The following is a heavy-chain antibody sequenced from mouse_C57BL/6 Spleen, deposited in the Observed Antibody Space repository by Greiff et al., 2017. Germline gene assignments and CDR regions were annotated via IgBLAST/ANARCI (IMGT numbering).Heavy chain of an antibody. V-gene: IGHV1-64*01. CDR2: IHPNSGST. D-gene: IGHD2-4*01. Sequence: VQLQQPGAELVKPGASVKLSCKASGYTFTSYWMHWVKQRPGQGLEWIGMIHPNSGSTNYNEKFKSKATLTVDKSSSTAYMQLRSLTSEDSAVYYCARTGLPHYYAMDYWGQGTSVTVSS. J-gene: IGHJ4*01. CDR1: GYTFTSYW. CDR3: ARTGLPHYYAMDY.